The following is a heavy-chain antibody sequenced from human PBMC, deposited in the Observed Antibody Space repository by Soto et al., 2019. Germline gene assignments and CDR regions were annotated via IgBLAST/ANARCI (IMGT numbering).Heavy chain of an antibody. Sequence: ASVKVSCKASGYTFTDYFMYWVRQAPGQGLEWMGWINPKSGGTNYAQKFQDRVTMARDTSINTAYMELSRLRSDDTAMYYCAKAQFGSSTWYYYGMDVWGQGATVTVSS. D-gene: IGHD6-13*01. V-gene: IGHV1-2*02. CDR1: GYTFTDYF. CDR3: AKAQFGSSTWYYYGMDV. CDR2: INPKSGGT. J-gene: IGHJ6*02.